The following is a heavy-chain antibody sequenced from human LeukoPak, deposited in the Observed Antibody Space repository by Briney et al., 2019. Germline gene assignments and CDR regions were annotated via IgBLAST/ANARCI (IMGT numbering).Heavy chain of an antibody. V-gene: IGHV3-23*01. Sequence: GGSLRLSCAASGFTFSSYAMSWVRQAPGKGLEWVSAISGSGGSTYYADSVKGRFTISRDNSKNTLYLQMNSLRAEDTAVYYCAKLRDDFWSGYYRGEFDYWGQGTLVTVSS. CDR1: GFTFSSYA. J-gene: IGHJ4*02. CDR3: AKLRDDFWSGYYRGEFDY. D-gene: IGHD3-3*01. CDR2: ISGSGGST.